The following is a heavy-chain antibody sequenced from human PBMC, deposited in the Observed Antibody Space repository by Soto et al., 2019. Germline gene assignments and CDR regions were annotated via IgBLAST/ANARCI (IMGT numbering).Heavy chain of an antibody. CDR3: ARGLSVYYYYGMDV. CDR2: INHSGST. Sequence: QVQLQQWGAGLLKPSETLSLTCAVYGGSFSGYYWSWIRQPPGKGLEWIGEINHSGSTNYNPSLKSRVTISVDTPKNQFSLKLSSVTAADTAVYYCARGLSVYYYYGMDVWGQGTTVTVSS. CDR1: GGSFSGYY. V-gene: IGHV4-34*01. J-gene: IGHJ6*02. D-gene: IGHD3-16*02.